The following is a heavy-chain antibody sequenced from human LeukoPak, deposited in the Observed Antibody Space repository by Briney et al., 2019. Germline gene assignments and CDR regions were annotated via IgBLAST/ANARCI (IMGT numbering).Heavy chain of an antibody. CDR3: AREYCSSSSCWLYNWFDP. J-gene: IGHJ5*02. D-gene: IGHD2-2*01. Sequence: GGSLRLSCAASGFTFSSYSMNWVRQAPGKGLEWVSSISSSSSYIYYADSVKGRFTISRDNAKNSLYLQMNSLRAEDTAVYYCAREYCSSSSCWLYNWFDPWGQGTLVTVSS. V-gene: IGHV3-21*01. CDR1: GFTFSSYS. CDR2: ISSSSSYI.